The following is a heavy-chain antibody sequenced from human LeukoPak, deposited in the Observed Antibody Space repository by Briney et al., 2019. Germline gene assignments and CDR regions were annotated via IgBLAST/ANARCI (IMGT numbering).Heavy chain of an antibody. J-gene: IGHJ3*02. CDR3: ARDSLAYYDFWSGYNAFDI. D-gene: IGHD3-3*01. V-gene: IGHV4-61*02. Sequence: PSQTLSLTCTVSGGSISSGSYYWRWIRQPAGKGLEWIGRIYTSGSTNYNPSLKSRVTISVDTSKNQFSLKLSSVTAADTAVYYCARDSLAYYDFWSGYNAFDIWGQGTMVTVSS. CDR2: IYTSGST. CDR1: GGSISSGSYY.